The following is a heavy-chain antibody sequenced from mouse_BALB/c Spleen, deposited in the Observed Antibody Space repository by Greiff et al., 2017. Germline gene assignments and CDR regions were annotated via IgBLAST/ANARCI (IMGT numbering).Heavy chain of an antibody. CDR3: ARGGNYGDYYAMDY. V-gene: IGHV5-4*02. J-gene: IGHJ4*01. Sequence: EVHLVESGGGLVKPGGSLKLSCAASGFTFSDYYMYWVRQTPEKRLEWVATISDGGSYTYYPDSVKGRFTISRDNAKNNLYLQMSSLKSEDTAMYYCARGGNYGDYYAMDYWGQGTSVTVSS. CDR2: ISDGGSYT. CDR1: GFTFSDYY. D-gene: IGHD2-1*01.